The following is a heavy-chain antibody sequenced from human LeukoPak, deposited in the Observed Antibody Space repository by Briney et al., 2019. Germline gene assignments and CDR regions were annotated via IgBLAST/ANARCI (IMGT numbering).Heavy chain of an antibody. CDR2: ISYDGSNK. V-gene: IGHV3-30*04. Sequence: PGRSLRLSCAASGLTFSTYAIHWVRQAPGKGLEWVAFISYDGSNKYYSDSVKGRFTISRDNSKNTLYLQVNSLRAEDTAVYYCARPLRVMVAATYAFGIWGQGTMVTVSS. CDR3: ARPLRVMVAATYAFGI. D-gene: IGHD2-15*01. CDR1: GLTFSTYA. J-gene: IGHJ3*02.